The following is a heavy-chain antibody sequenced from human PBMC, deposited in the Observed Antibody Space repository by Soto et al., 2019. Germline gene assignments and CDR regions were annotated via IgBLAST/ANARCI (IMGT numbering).Heavy chain of an antibody. Sequence: EVQLVESGGGLVQPGGSLRLSCAVSGFTFTSSWMAWVRLAPGNGLEWVANIDQDGSETNYVDSVKGRFTISRDNAKNSLFLQMNSLRAEDTAVYYCSRDASFNRFDDWGQGTLVTVSS. V-gene: IGHV3-7*01. CDR3: SRDASFNRFDD. CDR2: IDQDGSET. J-gene: IGHJ4*02. D-gene: IGHD3-16*02. CDR1: GFTFTSSW.